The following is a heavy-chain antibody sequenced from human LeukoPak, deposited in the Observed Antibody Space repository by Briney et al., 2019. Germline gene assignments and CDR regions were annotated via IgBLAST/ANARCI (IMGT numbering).Heavy chain of an antibody. CDR2: IKQDGSEK. J-gene: IGHJ4*02. Sequence: GGSLRLSCAASGFTFSSYRMSWVRQAPGKGREWVANIKQDGSEKYYVDSVKGRFTISRDNAKNSLYLQMNSLRAEDTAVYYCARDGGSYLFDYWGQGTLVTVSS. D-gene: IGHD1-26*01. V-gene: IGHV3-7*01. CDR3: ARDGGSYLFDY. CDR1: GFTFSSYR.